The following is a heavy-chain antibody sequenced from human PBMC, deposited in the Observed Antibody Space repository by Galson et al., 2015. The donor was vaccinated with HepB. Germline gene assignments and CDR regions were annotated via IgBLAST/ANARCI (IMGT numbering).Heavy chain of an antibody. CDR1: GSTLRELS. CDR3: TTAPKYCSSTICHSGYLYGLAS. D-gene: IGHD2/OR15-2a*01. CDR2: FDPEDGKT. V-gene: IGHV1-24*01. J-gene: IGHJ6*02. Sequence: SVKVSCKGSGSTLRELSVHWVRQGRGYGSQWLGGFDPEDGKTIYAQSFQGRVTMTEDTSADTAYMDLSGLRSEDTAVYYCTTAPKYCSSTICHSGYLYGLASWGQGTTVTVSS.